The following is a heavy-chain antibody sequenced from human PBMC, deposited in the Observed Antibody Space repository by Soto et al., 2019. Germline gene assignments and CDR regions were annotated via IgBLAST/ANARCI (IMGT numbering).Heavy chain of an antibody. CDR3: RTQWLD. CDR2: IKKKTDGGTT. CDR1: GFTFNDAW. Sequence: PGGSLRLSCAASGFTFNDAWMFWVRQAPGKGLEWVGLIKKKTDGGTTDYAAPVKGRFTISRDDSKNTLYLQMSSLKTEDTAVYYGRTQWLDWGQGTLVTVSS. D-gene: IGHD6-19*01. V-gene: IGHV3-15*01. J-gene: IGHJ4*02.